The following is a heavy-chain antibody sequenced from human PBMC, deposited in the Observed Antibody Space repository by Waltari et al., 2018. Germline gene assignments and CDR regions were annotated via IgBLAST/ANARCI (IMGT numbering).Heavy chain of an antibody. CDR2: IFSNDEK. J-gene: IGHJ4*02. D-gene: IGHD2-2*01. V-gene: IGHV2-26*01. Sequence: QVTWKESGPVLVRHTETLTLTCTVTGFSLSNASMGRSWIRQPPGKALEWLSHIFSNDEKSYSTSLKSRLTISKDTSKSQVVLTMTNMDPVDTATYYCARIQRREDVVVRYFDYWGQGTLVTVSS. CDR1: GFSLSNASMG. CDR3: ARIQRREDVVVRYFDY.